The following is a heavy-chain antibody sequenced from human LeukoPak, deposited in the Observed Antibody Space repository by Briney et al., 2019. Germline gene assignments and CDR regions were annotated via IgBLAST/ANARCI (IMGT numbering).Heavy chain of an antibody. D-gene: IGHD1-26*01. CDR2: INHSGST. J-gene: IGHJ6*03. V-gene: IGHV4-34*01. Sequence: SETLSLTCAVYGVSFSGYYWSWIRQPPGKGLEWIGEINHSGSTNYNPSLKSRVTISVDTSKNQFSLKLSSVTAADTAVYYCARSRELVYYYYMDVWGKGTTVTVSS. CDR1: GVSFSGYY. CDR3: ARSRELVYYYYMDV.